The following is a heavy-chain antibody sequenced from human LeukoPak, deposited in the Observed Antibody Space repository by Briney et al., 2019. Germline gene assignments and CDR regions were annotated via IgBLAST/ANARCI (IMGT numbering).Heavy chain of an antibody. CDR1: GGAINSYH. D-gene: IGHD3-10*01. CDR2: IYYIGSP. J-gene: IGHJ4*02. CDR3: ARGEKTDGSGLDY. V-gene: IGHV4-59*01. Sequence: PSETLSLTCTVSGGAINSYHWTWIRQPPGKGLEWIASIYYIGSPKYNPSLESRVTISVDTSKNQFSLKVNSLTAADTAVYYRARGEKTDGSGLDYWGQGTLVTVSS.